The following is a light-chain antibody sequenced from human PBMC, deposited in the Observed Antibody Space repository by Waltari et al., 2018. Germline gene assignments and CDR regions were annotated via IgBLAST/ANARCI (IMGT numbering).Light chain of an antibody. CDR3: QQYNDWPPIT. Sequence: EIVMTQSPATLSVPPGDTATLSCRASQSFSVNVAWYQQKPGQAPRLLFYRSSTRATGVPARFTASGSGTEFTLTITGLQSEDFAVYFCQQYNDWPPITFGQGTQLEIK. CDR2: RSS. V-gene: IGKV3D-15*01. CDR1: QSFSVN. J-gene: IGKJ5*01.